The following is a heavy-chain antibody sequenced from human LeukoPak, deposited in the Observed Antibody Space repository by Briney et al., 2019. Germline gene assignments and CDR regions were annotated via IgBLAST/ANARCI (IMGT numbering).Heavy chain of an antibody. CDR3: ARDLNYDSSGYHGSAFGY. CDR1: GYTFTSYA. V-gene: IGHV1-69*13. CDR2: IIPIFGTA. D-gene: IGHD3-22*01. J-gene: IGHJ4*02. Sequence: SVKVSCTASGYTFTSYAISWVRQAPGQGLEWMGGIIPIFGTANYAQKFQGRVTITADESTSTAYMELSSLRSEDTAVYYCARDLNYDSSGYHGSAFGYWGQGTLVTVSS.